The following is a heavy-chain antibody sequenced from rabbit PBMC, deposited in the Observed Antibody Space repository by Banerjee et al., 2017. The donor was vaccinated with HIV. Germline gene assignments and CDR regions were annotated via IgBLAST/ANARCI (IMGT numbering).Heavy chain of an antibody. CDR1: GFSFSSYW. CDR2: IYVGDGIT. CDR3: VRDVRALATMTMVIRGYYFNL. D-gene: IGHD2-1*01. V-gene: IGHV1S47*01. Sequence: QEQLEESGGDLVKPEGSLTLTCTASGFSFSSYWMCWVRQAPGKGLEWIACIYVGDGITYYATWVNGRFTISRSTSLNTVTLQMTSLTAADTATYFCVRDVRALATMTMVIRGYYFNLWGPGTLVTVS. J-gene: IGHJ4*01.